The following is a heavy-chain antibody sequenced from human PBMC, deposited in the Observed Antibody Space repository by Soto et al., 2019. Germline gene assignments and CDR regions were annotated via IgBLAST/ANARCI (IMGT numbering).Heavy chain of an antibody. V-gene: IGHV1-2*04. J-gene: IGHJ6*04. Sequence: ASVKVSCKASGYTFTGYYMHWVRQAPGQGLEWMGWINPNSGGTNYAQKFQGWVTMTRDTSISTAYMELSRLRSDDTAVYYCARDSAAAGTRKNYYYYSGTDFRCKTPTVTVSS. CDR2: INPNSGGT. CDR3: ARDSAAAGTRKNYYYYSGTDF. D-gene: IGHD6-13*01. CDR1: GYTFTGYY.